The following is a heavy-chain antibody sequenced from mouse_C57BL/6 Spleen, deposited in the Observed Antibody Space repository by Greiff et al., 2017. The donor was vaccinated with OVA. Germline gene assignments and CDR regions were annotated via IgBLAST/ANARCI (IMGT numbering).Heavy chain of an antibody. CDR3: ARDRIDYDGFAY. CDR2: ISDGGSYT. CDR1: GFTFSSYA. Sequence: DVMLVESGGGLVKPGGSLKLSCAASGFTFSSYAMSWVRQTPEKRLEWVATISDGGSYTYYPDNVKGRFTISRDNAKNNLYLQMSHLKSEDTAMYYCARDRIDYDGFAYWGQGTLVTVSA. J-gene: IGHJ3*01. V-gene: IGHV5-4*01. D-gene: IGHD2-4*01.